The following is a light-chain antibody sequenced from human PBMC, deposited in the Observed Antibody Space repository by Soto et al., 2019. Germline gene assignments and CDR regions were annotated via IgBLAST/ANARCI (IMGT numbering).Light chain of an antibody. J-gene: IGLJ1*01. CDR3: SSYTGSTNYV. Sequence: QSALTQPASVSGSPGQSITISCTGTSSDVGIYNYVSWYQQHPGKAPKLMIYQVTNRPSGVSNRFSGSKSGNTASLTISGLQAEDEADYCCSSYTGSTNYVFGTGTKVTVL. V-gene: IGLV2-14*01. CDR2: QVT. CDR1: SSDVGIYNY.